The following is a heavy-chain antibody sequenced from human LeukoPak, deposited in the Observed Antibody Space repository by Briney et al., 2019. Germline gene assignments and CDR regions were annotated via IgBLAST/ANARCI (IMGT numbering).Heavy chain of an antibody. Sequence: PGGSLRLSCAASGFTFSSYGMHWVRQAPGKGLEWVAVISYDGSNKYYADSVKGRFTISRDNSKNTLYLQMNSLRAEDTAVYYCAWSLGRWGQGTLVTVSS. CDR3: AWSLGR. CDR1: GFTFSSYG. D-gene: IGHD3-10*01. J-gene: IGHJ4*02. CDR2: ISYDGSNK. V-gene: IGHV3-30*03.